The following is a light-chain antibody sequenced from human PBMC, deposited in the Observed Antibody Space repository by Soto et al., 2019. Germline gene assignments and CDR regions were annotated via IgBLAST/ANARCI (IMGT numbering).Light chain of an antibody. J-gene: IGKJ1*01. V-gene: IGKV1-5*01. CDR2: AAS. Sequence: DIQMTQSPSTLSAYVRDRVTITCRASQSISSWLAWYQQKPGKDPNILIYAASSLEGGVPSRFRRIGSGTEFTHTISSLHTNDFAAYYCQQYNSYSRTFGQGTKVEIK. CDR3: QQYNSYSRT. CDR1: QSISSW.